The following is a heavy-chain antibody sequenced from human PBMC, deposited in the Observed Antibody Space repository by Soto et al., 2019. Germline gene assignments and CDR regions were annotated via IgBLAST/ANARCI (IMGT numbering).Heavy chain of an antibody. D-gene: IGHD6-19*01. J-gene: IGHJ6*02. CDR2: TYYTSKWYN. CDR1: VDSVSSNSAI. V-gene: IGHV6-1*01. CDR3: ARVYSSGWSFYYGTDV. Sequence: PSQSLSLTCAISVDSVSSNSAIWNWFRQSPSRGLEWLGRTYYTSKWYNDYAVSVKSRMSINPDTSKNQVSLQLNSVTPEDTAVYYCARVYSSGWSFYYGTDVWGQGTTVTVSS.